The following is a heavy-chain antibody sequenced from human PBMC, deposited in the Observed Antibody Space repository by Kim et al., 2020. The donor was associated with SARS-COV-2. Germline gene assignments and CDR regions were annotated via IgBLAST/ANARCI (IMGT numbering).Heavy chain of an antibody. CDR3: ARRGTWAMSTLLDP. J-gene: IGHJ5*02. CDR2: LYYGGST. CDR1: GGSISSSSGYY. Sequence: SETLSLTCTVSGGSISSSSGYYWGWLRQPPGKGLEWIGDLYYGGSTYYNPSLKSRVTISADTSKNQFSLNLSSVTAADTAVYYCARRGTWAMSTLLDPWGQGTLITVSS. V-gene: IGHV4-39*01. D-gene: IGHD3-16*01.